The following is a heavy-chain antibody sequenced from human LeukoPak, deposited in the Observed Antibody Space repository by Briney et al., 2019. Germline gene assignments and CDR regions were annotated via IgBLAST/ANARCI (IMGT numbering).Heavy chain of an antibody. CDR1: GYTFSDYY. CDR3: ARPSYCGAGCYYYFDY. Sequence: GASVTVSFTASGYTFSDYYIHWMRQAPGQGLEWMGWIKPNGGVTNYARNFQGRITMTRDTSISTAFVELSSLRSDDTAVYYCARPSYCGAGCYYYFDYWGQGTLVTVSS. D-gene: IGHD2-21*02. V-gene: IGHV1-2*02. J-gene: IGHJ4*02. CDR2: IKPNGGVT.